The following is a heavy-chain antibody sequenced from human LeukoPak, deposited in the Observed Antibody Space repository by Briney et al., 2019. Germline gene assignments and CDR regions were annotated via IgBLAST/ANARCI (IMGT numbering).Heavy chain of an antibody. V-gene: IGHV3-23*01. CDR1: GFTFSSYA. CDR3: AKQGGYSYGLSY. CDR2: ISGSGGST. Sequence: GGSLRLSCAASGFTFSSYAMSWVRQAPGKGLEWVSAISGSGGSTYYADSVKGRFTISRDNSKNTLYLQMNSLRAEGTAVYYCAKQGGYSYGLSYWGQGTLVTVSS. J-gene: IGHJ4*02. D-gene: IGHD5-18*01.